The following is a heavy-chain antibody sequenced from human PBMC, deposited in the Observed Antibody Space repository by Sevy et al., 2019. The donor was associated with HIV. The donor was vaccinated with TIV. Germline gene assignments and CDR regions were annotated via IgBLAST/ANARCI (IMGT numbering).Heavy chain of an antibody. CDR2: VFHTGDS. D-gene: IGHD2-21*01. CDR1: GGSITSYY. CDR3: ARSRAHPRDSDDGFAT. J-gene: IGHJ3*02. V-gene: IGHV4-59*01. Sequence: SETLSLTCTVSGGSITSYYWNWIRQRPGKGLEWIGHVFHTGDSNYNPSLKGRITISLATSTNQFSLYLSSLTAADAATYYCARSRAHPRDSDDGFATWGRGTMVTVSS.